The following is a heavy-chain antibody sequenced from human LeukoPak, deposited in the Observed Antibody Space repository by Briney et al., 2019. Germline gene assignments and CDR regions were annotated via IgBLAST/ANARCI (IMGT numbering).Heavy chain of an antibody. J-gene: IGHJ4*02. CDR3: AREVIVVVPAAPDY. CDR1: GYTFTSYA. CDR2: ISAYNGNT. D-gene: IGHD2-2*01. Sequence: ASVKVSCKASGYTFTSYAINWVRQAPGQGLEWMGWISAYNGNTNYAQKLQGRVTMTTDTSTSTAYMELRSLRSDDTAVYYCAREVIVVVPAAPDYWGQGTLVTVSS. V-gene: IGHV1-18*01.